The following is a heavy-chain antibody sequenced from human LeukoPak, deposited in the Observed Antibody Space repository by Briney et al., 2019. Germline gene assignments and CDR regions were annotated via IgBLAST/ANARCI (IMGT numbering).Heavy chain of an antibody. J-gene: IGHJ5*02. D-gene: IGHD6-13*01. CDR3: AKDRPSTYNSRSGAHENWFDP. Sequence: HRGGSLRLSCAASGFTFSSYAMTWVRQAPGKGLEWVSTVGGSDGSIYYAESVKGRFTISRDNSKNMLYLQMSSLRGDDTAVYYCAKDRPSTYNSRSGAHENWFDPWGRGTLVTLSS. CDR1: GFTFSSYA. CDR2: VGGSDGSI. V-gene: IGHV3-23*01.